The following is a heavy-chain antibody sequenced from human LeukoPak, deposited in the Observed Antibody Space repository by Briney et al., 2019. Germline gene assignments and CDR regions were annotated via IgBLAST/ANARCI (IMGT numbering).Heavy chain of an antibody. J-gene: IGHJ5*02. Sequence: SETLSLTCTVSGGSISSYYWSWIRQPPGKGLEWIGYIYYSGSTNYNPSLKSRVTISVDTSKNQFSLKLSSVTAADTAVYYCARVDTSYDYVWGSYRYWWFDPWGQRTLVTVSS. CDR3: ARVDTSYDYVWGSYRYWWFDP. D-gene: IGHD3-16*02. V-gene: IGHV4-59*12. CDR1: GGSISSYY. CDR2: IYYSGST.